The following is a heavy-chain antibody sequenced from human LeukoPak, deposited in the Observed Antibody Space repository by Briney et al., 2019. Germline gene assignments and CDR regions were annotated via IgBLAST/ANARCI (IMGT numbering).Heavy chain of an antibody. CDR3: VTESPYPEGSTARIYYFDN. Sequence: GGSLRLSCAASGFSFANYAMSWVRQAPGKGPEWVSALTPAGTTFYADIVKGRFSVSRDNSKHTLSLQMNSLRAEDTAVYYCVTESPYPEGSTARIYYFDNWGQGTLVTVSS. CDR2: LTPAGTT. CDR1: GFSFANYA. D-gene: IGHD2-2*01. V-gene: IGHV3-23*01. J-gene: IGHJ4*02.